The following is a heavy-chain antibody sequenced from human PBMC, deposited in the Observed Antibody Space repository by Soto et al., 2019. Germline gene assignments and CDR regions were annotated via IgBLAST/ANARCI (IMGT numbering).Heavy chain of an antibody. D-gene: IGHD3-10*02. V-gene: IGHV3-49*04. Sequence: GGSLRLSCTASGFTFGDHAMSWVRQAPGKGLEWVGFIRSKAYGGTTEYAASVKGRFTISRDDSKSIAYLQTNGLKVEDTAVYYRTRDHMFAFDNWGQGTLVTVSS. CDR2: IRSKAYGGTT. CDR3: TRDHMFAFDN. CDR1: GFTFGDHA. J-gene: IGHJ4*02.